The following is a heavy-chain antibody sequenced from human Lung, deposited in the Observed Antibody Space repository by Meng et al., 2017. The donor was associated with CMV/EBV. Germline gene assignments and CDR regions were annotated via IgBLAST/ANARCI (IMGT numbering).Heavy chain of an antibody. V-gene: IGHV3-21*01. J-gene: IGHJ6*02. CDR1: GFTFSSDS. CDR2: ISSSSSYI. Sequence: LXCAASGFTFSSDSMNWVRQAPGKGLEWVSSISSSSSYIYYADSVKGRFTISRDNAKNSLSMQMNSLRAEDTAVYDWARDLSIVPDAIRYYYGRDDWXQGTXVTGAS. CDR3: ARDLSIVPDAIRYYYGRDD. D-gene: IGHD2-2*02.